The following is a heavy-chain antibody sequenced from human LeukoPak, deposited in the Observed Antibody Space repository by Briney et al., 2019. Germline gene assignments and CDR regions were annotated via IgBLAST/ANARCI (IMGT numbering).Heavy chain of an antibody. V-gene: IGHV7-4-1*02. D-gene: IGHD6-19*01. CDR1: GYTFTSYY. J-gene: IGHJ5*02. CDR2: INTNTGNP. CDR3: ARVSIAVAAHNWFDP. Sequence: EASVNVSCKASGYTFTSYYMHWVRQAPGQGLEWMGWINTNTGNPTYAQGFTGRFVFSLDTSVSTAYLQISSLKAEDTAVYYCARVSIAVAAHNWFDPWGQGTLVTVSS.